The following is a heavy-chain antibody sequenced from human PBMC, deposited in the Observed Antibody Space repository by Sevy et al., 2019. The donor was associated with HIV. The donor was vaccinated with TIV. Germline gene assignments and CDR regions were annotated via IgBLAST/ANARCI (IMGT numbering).Heavy chain of an antibody. CDR2: VYSDLRT. Sequence: GGSLRLSCAVSGFTVSNNFLNWVRQSPGKGLEWVSTVYSDLRTFYADSVKGRFTVSRDDPKNALYLQMNSLRAEDTAVYYCARVIDGYHREFNYFYYYIDVWGKGTTVTVSS. D-gene: IGHD5-12*01. V-gene: IGHV3-53*01. J-gene: IGHJ6*03. CDR3: ARVIDGYHREFNYFYYYIDV. CDR1: GFTVSNNF.